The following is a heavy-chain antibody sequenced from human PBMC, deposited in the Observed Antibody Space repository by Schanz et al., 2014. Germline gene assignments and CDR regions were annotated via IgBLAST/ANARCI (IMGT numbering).Heavy chain of an antibody. J-gene: IGHJ4*02. CDR3: VRVSFADPRLYRGMDRDIDY. D-gene: IGHD5-18*01. Sequence: EVQLLESGGGLVQPGGSLRLSCAASGFTFSTSAMSWVRQVPGKGLEWVSAISASGGTTYYADSVKGRFTISRDNSKNTLYLQMNSLRAEDTAVYYCVRVSFADPRLYRGMDRDIDYWGQGTLVTVSS. CDR2: ISASGGTT. CDR1: GFTFSTSA. V-gene: IGHV3-23*01.